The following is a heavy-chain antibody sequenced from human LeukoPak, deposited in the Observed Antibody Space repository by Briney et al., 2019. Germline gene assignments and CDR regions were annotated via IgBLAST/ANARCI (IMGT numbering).Heavy chain of an antibody. D-gene: IGHD5-24*01. Sequence: PSETLSLTCTVSGGSISSYYWSWIRQPPGKGLEWIGYISHSGSTNYNPSLESRVTISVDTSKNQFSLKLSSVTAADTAVYYCAREGGHNRDFDYWGQGTLVTVSS. CDR3: AREGGHNRDFDY. CDR2: ISHSGST. J-gene: IGHJ4*02. CDR1: GGSISSYY. V-gene: IGHV4-59*01.